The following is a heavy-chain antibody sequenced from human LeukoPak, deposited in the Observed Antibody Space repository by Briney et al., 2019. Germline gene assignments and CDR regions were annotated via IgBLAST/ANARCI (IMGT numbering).Heavy chain of an antibody. J-gene: IGHJ4*02. CDR3: PRAIAAVGDF. Sequence: ASVKVSCKASGYTFTGYYMHWVRQAPGQGLEWMGRINPNSGGTNSAQKFQGRVTMTRDTSINTAYMELNRLRSDDTAVYYCPRAIAAVGDFWGQGTLVTVSS. CDR2: INPNSGGT. D-gene: IGHD6-13*01. CDR1: GYTFTGYY. V-gene: IGHV1-2*06.